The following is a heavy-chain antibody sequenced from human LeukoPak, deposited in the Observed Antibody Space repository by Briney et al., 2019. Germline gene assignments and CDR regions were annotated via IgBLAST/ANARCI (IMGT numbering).Heavy chain of an antibody. CDR2: IKSKTDGGTT. D-gene: IGHD4-11*01. Sequence: PGGSLRLSCAASGFTFSNDWVNWVRQAPGKGLEWAGRIKSKTDGGTTDYAAPVKGRFTISRDDSKNTLYLQMNSLKIEDTAVFYCTTDLSTVSTSFDYWGQGTLVTVSS. CDR1: GFTFSNDW. CDR3: TTDLSTVSTSFDY. V-gene: IGHV3-15*07. J-gene: IGHJ4*02.